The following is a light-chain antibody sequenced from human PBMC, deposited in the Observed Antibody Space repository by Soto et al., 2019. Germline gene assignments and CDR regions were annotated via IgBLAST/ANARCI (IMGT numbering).Light chain of an antibody. V-gene: IGLV2-14*03. CDR2: DVS. CDR3: SSYTSIDTWV. Sequence: QSVLTQPASVSGSPGQSITITCTGTGSDVGGYNYVSWYQQHPDKAPKVLISDVSNRPSGISNRFSGSKSGNTASLTISGLQAEDEADYYCSSYTSIDTWVFGTGTKVTVL. CDR1: GSDVGGYNY. J-gene: IGLJ1*01.